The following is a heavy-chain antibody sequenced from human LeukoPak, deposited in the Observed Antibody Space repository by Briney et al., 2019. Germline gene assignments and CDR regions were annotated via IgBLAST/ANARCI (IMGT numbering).Heavy chain of an antibody. CDR1: GGSISSYY. D-gene: IGHD5-18*01. CDR3: ARSLISGYRYYYYYMDV. V-gene: IGHV4-59*01. Sequence: SESLSRTCTVSGGSISSYYWSWLRQPPGKGLEWIGYIYYSGSTNYNPSLKSRVTISVDTSKNQFSLKLSSVTAADTAVYYCARSLISGYRYYYYYMDVWGKGTTVTVSS. J-gene: IGHJ6*03. CDR2: IYYSGST.